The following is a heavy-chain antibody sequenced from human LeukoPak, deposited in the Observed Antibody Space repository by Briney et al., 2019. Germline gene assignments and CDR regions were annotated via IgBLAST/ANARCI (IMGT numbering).Heavy chain of an antibody. CDR3: AKYIRYLDY. Sequence: PKGSLRLSCAASGFTFSSYAMSWVRQAPGKGLEWVSTISYSGGSTFYADSVKGRFTISRDNSENTLYLQINSLRAEDTAVYYCAKYIRYLDYWGQGTLVTVSS. V-gene: IGHV3-23*01. J-gene: IGHJ4*02. CDR2: ISYSGGST. D-gene: IGHD1-14*01. CDR1: GFTFSSYA.